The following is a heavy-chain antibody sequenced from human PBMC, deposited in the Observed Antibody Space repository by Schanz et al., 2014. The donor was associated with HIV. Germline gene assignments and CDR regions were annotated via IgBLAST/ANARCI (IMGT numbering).Heavy chain of an antibody. CDR3: ARDGTVPGWYEDAFNI. CDR2: ISYDGSNK. V-gene: IGHV3-33*05. J-gene: IGHJ3*02. D-gene: IGHD6-19*01. Sequence: QVQLVESGGGVVQPGRSLRLSCAASGFTFSSYGMHWVRQAPGKGLEWVAVISYDGSNKYYAVSVKGRFTISRDNSKNTLYLQMNSLRAEDTAVYYCARDGTVPGWYEDAFNIWGQGTMVTVSS. CDR1: GFTFSSYG.